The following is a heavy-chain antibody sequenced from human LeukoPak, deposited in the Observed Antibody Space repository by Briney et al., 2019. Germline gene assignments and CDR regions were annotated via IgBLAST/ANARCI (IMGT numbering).Heavy chain of an antibody. CDR1: GGTFSSYA. CDR2: IIPIFGTA. Sequence: SVKVSCKASGGTFSSYAISWMRQVPGQGLEWMGRIIPIFGTANYAQTFQGRVTITTDESTSTAYMGLSSLRSEDQAVYYCARDREFSIAGAGRRGGGDAFDIWGPGTMVTVSS. CDR3: ARDREFSIAGAGRRGGGDAFDI. V-gene: IGHV1-69*05. J-gene: IGHJ3*02. D-gene: IGHD6-19*01.